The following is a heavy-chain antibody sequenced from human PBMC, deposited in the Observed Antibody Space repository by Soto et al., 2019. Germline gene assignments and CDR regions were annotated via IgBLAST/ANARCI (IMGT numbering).Heavy chain of an antibody. CDR1: GGTFSSYA. Sequence: SVKVSCKASGGTFSSYAISWVRQAPGQGLEWMGGIIPIFGTANYAQKFQGRVTMTADTSTSTAYMELSSLRSEDTAVYYCARVASNPTIFGVVYFFDYWGQGTLVTVSS. CDR3: ARVASNPTIFGVVYFFDY. V-gene: IGHV1-69*06. D-gene: IGHD3-3*01. J-gene: IGHJ4*02. CDR2: IIPIFGTA.